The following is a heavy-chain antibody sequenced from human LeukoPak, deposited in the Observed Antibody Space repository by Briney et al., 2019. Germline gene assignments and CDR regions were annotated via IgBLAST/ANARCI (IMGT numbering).Heavy chain of an antibody. Sequence: GGSLRLSCAASGFTFSDYYMSWIRQAPGKGLEWVSYISSSGSTIYYADSVKGRFTISRDNAKNSLYLQMNSLRAEDTAVYYCASGGLLDFGATEYFQHWGQGTLVTVSS. CDR2: ISSSGSTI. V-gene: IGHV3-11*04. D-gene: IGHD3-16*01. J-gene: IGHJ1*01. CDR1: GFTFSDYY. CDR3: ASGGLLDFGATEYFQH.